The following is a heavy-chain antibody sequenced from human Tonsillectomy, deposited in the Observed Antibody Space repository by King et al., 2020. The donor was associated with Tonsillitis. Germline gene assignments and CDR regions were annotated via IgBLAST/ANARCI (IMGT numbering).Heavy chain of an antibody. Sequence: VQLQQWGAGLLKPSETLSLTCAVYGASFSDYYWSWIRQAPGKGLEWIGDITHTGSTNCNPSLRSRVTISVDTSMNQFSLRLSSVTAADTAVHYCARVSGSGSYYNPFDYWGQGTLVTVSS. J-gene: IGHJ4*02. D-gene: IGHD3-10*01. CDR2: ITHTGST. CDR3: ARVSGSGSYYNPFDY. CDR1: GASFSDYY. V-gene: IGHV4-34*01.